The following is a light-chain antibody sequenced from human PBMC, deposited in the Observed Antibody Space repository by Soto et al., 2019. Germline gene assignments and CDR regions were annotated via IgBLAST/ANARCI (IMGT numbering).Light chain of an antibody. V-gene: IGKV3-15*01. J-gene: IGKJ2*01. CDR2: GAF. CDR3: QQYDKWPPNYT. CDR1: QSVKIN. Sequence: EIVMTQSPATLSVSPGERATLSCRASQSVKINLAWYQQKPGQAPRLLIYGAFTRATGIPARFSGSGSGTEFTLTISNLQSEDFAVYYCQQYDKWPPNYTFGQGTKLE.